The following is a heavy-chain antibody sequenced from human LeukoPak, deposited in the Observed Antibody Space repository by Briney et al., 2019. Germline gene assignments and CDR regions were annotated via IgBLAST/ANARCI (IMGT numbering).Heavy chain of an antibody. Sequence: GGSLRLSCAASGFTFSSYSMNWVRQAPGKGLEWVSYISSSSSTIYYADSVKGRFTISRDNAKNSLYPQMNSLRAEDTAVYYCARSQSPGIVGAQAFDYWGQGTLVTVSS. J-gene: IGHJ4*02. D-gene: IGHD1-26*01. CDR3: ARSQSPGIVGAQAFDY. CDR1: GFTFSSYS. V-gene: IGHV3-48*01. CDR2: ISSSSSTI.